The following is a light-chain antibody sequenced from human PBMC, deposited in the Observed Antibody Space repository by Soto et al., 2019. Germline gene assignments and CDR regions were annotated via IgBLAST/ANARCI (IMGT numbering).Light chain of an antibody. Sequence: QSALTQPASVSGSPGQSITISCTETSSDVGSYNLVSWYQQHPGKAPKLMIYEGSKWPSGVSNRFSGSKSGNTASLTISGLQAEDEADYYCCSYAGSRRVFGGGTKLTVL. CDR2: EGS. J-gene: IGLJ2*01. V-gene: IGLV2-23*01. CDR3: CSYAGSRRV. CDR1: SSDVGSYNL.